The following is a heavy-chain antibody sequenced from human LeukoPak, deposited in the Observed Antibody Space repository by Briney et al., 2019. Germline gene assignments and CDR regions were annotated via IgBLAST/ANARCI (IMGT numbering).Heavy chain of an antibody. D-gene: IGHD3-22*01. J-gene: IGHJ4*02. CDR1: GGSFNGYY. V-gene: IGHV4-34*01. CDR3: VNYYDSSDYQQPNHFDY. Sequence: PSETLSLTCAVYGGSFNGYYWSWIRQPPGKGLEWIGEINHSGSTNYNPSLKSRVTISVDTSKNQFSLKLSSVTAADTAVYYCVNYYDSSDYQQPNHFDYWGQGTLVTVSS. CDR2: INHSGST.